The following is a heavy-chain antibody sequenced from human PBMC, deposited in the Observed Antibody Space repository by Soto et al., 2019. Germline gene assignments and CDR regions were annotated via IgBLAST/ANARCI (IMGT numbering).Heavy chain of an antibody. V-gene: IGHV3-73*02. CDR3: TRHLGYSYGFSGFDP. J-gene: IGHJ5*02. D-gene: IGHD5-18*01. CDR2: IRSKANSYAT. Sequence: EVQLVESGGGLVQPGGSLKLSCAASGFTFSGSAMHWVRQASGKGLEWVGRIRSKANSYATAYAASVKGRFTISRDDSRSTAYLQMNSLKTEDTAVYYCTRHLGYSYGFSGFDPWGQGSLVTVSS. CDR1: GFTFSGSA.